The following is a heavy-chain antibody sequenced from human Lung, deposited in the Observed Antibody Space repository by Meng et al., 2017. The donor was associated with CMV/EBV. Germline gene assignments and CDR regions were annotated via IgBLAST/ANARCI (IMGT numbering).Heavy chain of an antibody. CDR3: ARWKPRIDY. CDR2: IKEDGSAK. D-gene: IGHD1-1*01. CDR1: GFTFSSYW. Sequence: GGSLRLCCAASGFTFSSYWMSWVRQAPGKGLEWVANIKEDGSAKYYVDSVKGRFTISRDNAKKSLYLQMNSLRAEDTAEYYCARWKPRIDYWGQGTLVTVSS. J-gene: IGHJ4*02. V-gene: IGHV3-7*01.